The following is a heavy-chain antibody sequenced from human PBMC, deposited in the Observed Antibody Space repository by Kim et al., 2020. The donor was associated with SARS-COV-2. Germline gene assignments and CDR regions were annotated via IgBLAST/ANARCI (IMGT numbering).Heavy chain of an antibody. D-gene: IGHD1-26*01. Sequence: SQTLSLTCAISGDSVSSNSAAWNWIRQSPSRGLEWLGRTYYRSKWYNDYAVSVKSRITINPDTSKNQFSLQLNSVTPEDTAVYYCARDPTGGSYVGYYYGMDVWGQGTTVTVSS. CDR2: TYYRSKWYN. CDR3: ARDPTGGSYVGYYYGMDV. V-gene: IGHV6-1*01. J-gene: IGHJ6*02. CDR1: GDSVSSNSAA.